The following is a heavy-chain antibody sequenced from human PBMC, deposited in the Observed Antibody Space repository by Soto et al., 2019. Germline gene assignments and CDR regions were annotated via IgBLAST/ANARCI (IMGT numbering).Heavy chain of an antibody. Sequence: GGSLRLSCAASGFTFISYAMSWVRQAPWKGLEWVSAISGSGGSTYYADSVKGRFTISRDNSKNTLYLQMNSLRAEDTAVYYCAKDRLMREYSGYDLPRFAPCGQGTLVTV. CDR2: ISGSGGST. CDR3: AKDRLMREYSGYDLPRFAP. CDR1: GFTFISYA. D-gene: IGHD5-12*01. J-gene: IGHJ5*02. V-gene: IGHV3-23*01.